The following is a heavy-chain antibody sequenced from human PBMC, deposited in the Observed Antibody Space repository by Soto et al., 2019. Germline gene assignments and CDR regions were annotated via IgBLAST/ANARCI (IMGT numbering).Heavy chain of an antibody. J-gene: IGHJ5*02. CDR2: IYYSGST. D-gene: IGHD3-22*01. CDR3: ARDLGVVGPFDP. V-gene: IGHV4-31*02. Sequence: DLEWIGYIYYSGSTYYNPSLKSRVTISVDTSKNQFSLKLSSVTAADTAVYYCARDLGVVGPFDPWGQGTLVTVSS.